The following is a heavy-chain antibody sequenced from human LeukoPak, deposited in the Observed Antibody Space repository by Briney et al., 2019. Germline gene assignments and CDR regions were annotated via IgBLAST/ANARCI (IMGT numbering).Heavy chain of an antibody. CDR2: IYYSGST. CDR1: GGSISSGDYY. D-gene: IGHD6-13*01. Sequence: SETLSLTCTVSGGSISSGDYYWSWIRQPPGKGLEWIGYIYYSGSTYYNPSLKSRVTMSVDTSKNQFSLKLSSVTAADTAVYYCAREGIAAAGSDYWGQGTLVTVSS. V-gene: IGHV4-30-4*01. J-gene: IGHJ4*02. CDR3: AREGIAAAGSDY.